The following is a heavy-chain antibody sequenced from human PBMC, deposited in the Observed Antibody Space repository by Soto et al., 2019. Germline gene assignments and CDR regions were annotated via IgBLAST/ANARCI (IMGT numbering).Heavy chain of an antibody. J-gene: IGHJ3*02. CDR1: GFTFSSYA. V-gene: IGHV3-23*01. Sequence: EVQLLESGGGLVQPGGSLRLSCAASGFTFSSYAMSWVRQAPGKGLEWVSAISGSGGSTYYADSVKGRFTISRDNSKNTLYLQMNSLRAEDTAVYYCAKDHQTYYYDSSGYLLRGFGAFDIWGQGTMVTVSS. CDR2: ISGSGGST. CDR3: AKDHQTYYYDSSGYLLRGFGAFDI. D-gene: IGHD3-22*01.